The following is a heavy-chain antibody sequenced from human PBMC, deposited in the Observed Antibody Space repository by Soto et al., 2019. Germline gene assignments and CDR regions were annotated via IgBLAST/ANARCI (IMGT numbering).Heavy chain of an antibody. J-gene: IGHJ6*02. V-gene: IGHV4-59*01. CDR3: ARGVLRYYYYGLDV. CDR1: GGSISSYY. Sequence: SETLSLTCTVSGGSISSYYWSWIRQPPGKGLEWIGYIYNSGSTNYNPSLKSRVTISVDTSKNQFSLNLSSVTAADTAVYYCARGVLRYYYYGLDVWGPGTTVTVSS. CDR2: IYNSGST.